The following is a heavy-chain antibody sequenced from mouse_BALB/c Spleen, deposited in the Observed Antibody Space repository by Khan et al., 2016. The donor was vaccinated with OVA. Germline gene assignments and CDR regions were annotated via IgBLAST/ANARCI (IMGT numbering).Heavy chain of an antibody. D-gene: IGHD2-14*01. CDR1: GYTFTTYT. J-gene: IGHJ3*01. CDR2: IIPSNDYT. CDR3: VREGAYYRSDGWFAY. V-gene: IGHV1-4*01. Sequence: VQLQESGAELARPGASVKMSCKASGYTFTTYTIHWVKQRPGQGLEWIGYIIPSNDYTNYKQKFKDRATLTADKSSSTAYMQLSSLTSEDSAVYYCVREGAYYRSDGWFAYWGQGTLVTVSA.